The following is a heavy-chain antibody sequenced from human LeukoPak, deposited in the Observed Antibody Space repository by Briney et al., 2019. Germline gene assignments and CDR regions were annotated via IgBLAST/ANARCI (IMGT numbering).Heavy chain of an antibody. Sequence: SETLSLTCAAYGGSFSGYYWSWIRQPLGKGLEWLGDINHSGSTNYNPSLKSRVTISVDTSKNQFSLKLSAVTAADTAVYYCARGALAVAVDYWGQGTLVTVSS. CDR1: GGSFSGYY. CDR2: INHSGST. V-gene: IGHV4-34*01. J-gene: IGHJ4*02. CDR3: ARGALAVAVDY. D-gene: IGHD6-19*01.